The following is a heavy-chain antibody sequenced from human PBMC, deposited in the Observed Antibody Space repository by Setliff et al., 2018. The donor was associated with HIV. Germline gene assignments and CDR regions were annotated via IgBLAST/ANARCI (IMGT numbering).Heavy chain of an antibody. CDR1: GFSFSSYA. D-gene: IGHD3-22*01. Sequence: PGGSLRLSCVGAGFSFSSYAMTWVRQASGGGLEWVSIIYSDGSTTYYADSVRGRFTISRDNNKNSLYLQMDNLRAEDTAIYYCTRDMTYYDSTGYYSRFDYWGQGTLVTVSS. CDR3: TRDMTYYDSTGYYSRFDY. CDR2: IYSDGSTT. V-gene: IGHV3-23*03. J-gene: IGHJ4*02.